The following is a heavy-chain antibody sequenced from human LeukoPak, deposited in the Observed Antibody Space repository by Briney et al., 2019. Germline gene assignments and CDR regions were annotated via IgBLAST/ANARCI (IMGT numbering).Heavy chain of an antibody. CDR3: AREGRDSGSFFEIY. CDR1: GFTVRSNY. Sequence: PGGSLRLSCAASGFTVRSNYMNWVRQAPGKGLEWVSVIYSGGSTYYADSVKGRFTISRDNSKNTLYLQMNSLRAEDTAVYYCAREGRDSGSFFEIYWGQGTLVTVAS. J-gene: IGHJ4*02. D-gene: IGHD1-26*01. V-gene: IGHV3-53*01. CDR2: IYSGGST.